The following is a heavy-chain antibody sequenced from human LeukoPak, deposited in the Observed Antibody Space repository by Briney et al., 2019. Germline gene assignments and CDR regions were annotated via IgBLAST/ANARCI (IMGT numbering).Heavy chain of an antibody. J-gene: IGHJ4*02. V-gene: IGHV3-30*18. Sequence: PGGSLRLSCAASGFTFRSYGMHWVRQAPGKGLEWVAVISYDGSNKDYADSVKGRFTISRDNSENTLFLQMNSLRGEDTAVYYCAKDRQWMVSAGADYWGQGTLVTVSS. CDR3: AKDRQWMVSAGADY. CDR2: ISYDGSNK. CDR1: GFTFRSYG. D-gene: IGHD6-19*01.